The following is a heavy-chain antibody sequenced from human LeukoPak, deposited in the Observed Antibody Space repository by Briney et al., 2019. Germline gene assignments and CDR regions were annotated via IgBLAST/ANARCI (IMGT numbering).Heavy chain of an antibody. V-gene: IGHV1-18*04. CDR1: GYTFTTYG. CDR2: ISGSNGNT. CDR3: ARGRDYGDY. J-gene: IGHJ4*02. Sequence: ASVKVSCKTSGYTFTTYGISWVRQAPGQGLEWMGWISGSNGNTKYAQKVQGRVTMTTDTSTTTAYMEVRSLRSDDTAVYYCARGRDYGDYWGQGTLVTVSS.